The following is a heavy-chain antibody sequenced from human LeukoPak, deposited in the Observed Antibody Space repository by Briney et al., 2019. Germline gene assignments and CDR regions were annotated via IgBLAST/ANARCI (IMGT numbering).Heavy chain of an antibody. CDR3: ARPFGSGTYYQFDL. V-gene: IGHV3-7*04. CDR2: IKGDGSDK. J-gene: IGHJ4*02. CDR1: GFXFSSYW. Sequence: GGSLRLSCVASGFXFSSYWISWVRQAPGKGPEWVANIKGDGSDKYYLDSLKGRFTVSRDNAKNSLYLQVNGLRGGDTAIYYCARPFGSGTYYQFDLWGQGTLVTVSS. D-gene: IGHD3-10*01.